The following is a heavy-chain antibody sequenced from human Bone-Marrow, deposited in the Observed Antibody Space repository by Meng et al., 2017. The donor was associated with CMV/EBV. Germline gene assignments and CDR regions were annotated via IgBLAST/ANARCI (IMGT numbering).Heavy chain of an antibody. J-gene: IGHJ6*02. Sequence: SETLSLTCAVYGGSFSGYYWSWIRQPPGKGLEWIGEINHSGSTNYNPSLKSRVTISVDTSKNQFSLKLSSVTAADTVVYYCARALVVPAATRSLYYYYGMDVWGQGTTVTVSS. CDR3: ARALVVPAATRSLYYYYGMDV. CDR1: GGSFSGYY. CDR2: INHSGST. D-gene: IGHD2-2*01. V-gene: IGHV4-34*01.